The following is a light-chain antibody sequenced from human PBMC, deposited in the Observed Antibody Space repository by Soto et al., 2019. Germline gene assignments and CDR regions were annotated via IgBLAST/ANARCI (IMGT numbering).Light chain of an antibody. V-gene: IGLV1-47*01. CDR1: SSNIGSNY. J-gene: IGLJ3*02. CDR2: RNN. CDR3: AAWDDSLSGPWV. Sequence: LTQPPSASGTPGQRVTISCSGSSSNIGSNYVYWYQQLPGTAPKLLIYRNNQRPSGVPDRFSGSKSGTSASLAISGLRSEDEADYYCAAWDDSLSGPWVFGGGTKLTVL.